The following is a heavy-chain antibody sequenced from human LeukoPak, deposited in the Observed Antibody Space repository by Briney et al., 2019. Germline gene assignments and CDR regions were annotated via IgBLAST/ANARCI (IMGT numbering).Heavy chain of an antibody. CDR2: IRGDGSLL. V-gene: IGHV3-74*01. CDR3: ARDEVGAPPIDY. J-gene: IGHJ4*02. CDR1: GFDFSSHW. D-gene: IGHD1-26*01. Sequence: GGSLRLFCEASGFDFSSHWMHWVRQAPGKGLVWISNIRGDGSLLGYADSVKGRFTVSRDNAKNTLFLHMTSLRAEDTAVYYCARDEVGAPPIDYWGQGALVTVSS.